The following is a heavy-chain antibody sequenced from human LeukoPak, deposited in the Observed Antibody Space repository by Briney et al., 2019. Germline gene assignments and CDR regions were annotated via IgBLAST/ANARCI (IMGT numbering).Heavy chain of an antibody. CDR2: ISGGGST. CDR1: GFTFSSYA. CDR3: AVSGRYHGY. D-gene: IGHD1-26*01. Sequence: PGGSLRLSCAVSGFTFSSYAMSWVRQAPGKGLEWVSAISGGGSTYYADSVKGRFTISRDNSKNTLSLQMNSLRGEDTAIYYCAVSGRYHGYWGQGTLVTVSS. J-gene: IGHJ4*02. V-gene: IGHV3-23*01.